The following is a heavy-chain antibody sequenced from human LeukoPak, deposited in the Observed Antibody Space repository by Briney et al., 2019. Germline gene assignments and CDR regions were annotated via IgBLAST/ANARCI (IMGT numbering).Heavy chain of an antibody. CDR3: SRSGGDGATGE. D-gene: IGHD1-26*01. J-gene: IGHJ4*02. CDR2: IASKGKNYTT. CDR1: GFTFSASA. V-gene: IGHV3-73*01. Sequence: PGGSLRLSCATSGFTFSASAINWVRQASGKGLEWVGRIASKGKNYTTEYAASVKGRFTISRDDSKNTAYLQMNSLKTEDTAVYYWSRSGGDGATGEWGQGTLVTVSS.